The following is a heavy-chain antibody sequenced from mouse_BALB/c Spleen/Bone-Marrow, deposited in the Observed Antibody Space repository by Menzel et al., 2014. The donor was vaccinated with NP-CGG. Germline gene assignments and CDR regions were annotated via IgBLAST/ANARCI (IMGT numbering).Heavy chain of an antibody. CDR1: GYAFTNYL. V-gene: IGHV1-54*01. Sequence: VQLQQSGAELVRPGTSVKVSCKASGYAFTNYLIEWVKQRPGQGLEWIGVINPRSGSSNYNENFKGKATLTADRSSSTAYMLLSSLTSDDSAVYFCARSRGFDVGPFAFWGQGTLVTVSA. CDR3: ARSRGFDVGPFAF. CDR2: INPRSGSS. J-gene: IGHJ3*01.